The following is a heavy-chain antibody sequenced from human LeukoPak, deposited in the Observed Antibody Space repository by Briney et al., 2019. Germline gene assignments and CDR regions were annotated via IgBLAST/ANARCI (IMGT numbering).Heavy chain of an antibody. Sequence: PGGSLRLSCAASGLTFSSYAMSWVRQAPGKGVEWVSTISDSGGSTYSADSVKGRFTVSRDNYKNTVYLQMHSLRAGDTAVYYCAKDRGIAGAEYFDYWGQGTLVTVSS. V-gene: IGHV3-23*01. D-gene: IGHD1-26*01. CDR3: AKDRGIAGAEYFDY. CDR2: ISDSGGST. CDR1: GLTFSSYA. J-gene: IGHJ4*02.